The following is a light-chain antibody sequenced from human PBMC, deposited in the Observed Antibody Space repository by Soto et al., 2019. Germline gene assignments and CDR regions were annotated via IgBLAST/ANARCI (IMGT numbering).Light chain of an antibody. CDR2: GAS. CDR1: QSVSSSY. J-gene: IGKJ4*01. V-gene: IGKV3-20*01. Sequence: EIVLTQSPGTLSLSPGERATLSCRASQSVSSSYLAWYQQKPGQAPRLLIYGASSRANGIPDRFSGSGSGTDFTLTISRLEPEDFAVYYCQQYGSSPRLTFGGGTKAEIK. CDR3: QQYGSSPRLT.